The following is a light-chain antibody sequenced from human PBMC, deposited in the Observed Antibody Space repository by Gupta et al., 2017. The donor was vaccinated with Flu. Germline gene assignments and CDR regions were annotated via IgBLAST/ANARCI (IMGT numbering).Light chain of an antibody. CDR3: QQSFTTSSTFST. Sequence: DIQMTQSPSSLSAFIGDRVTITCRASQSIRTYLNWYQQKPGKAPKLLIYAASSLQRGVPSRFSGSGSGTDFTLTISGLQPEDFATYHCQQSFTTSSTFSTFGGGTKVE. CDR1: QSIRTY. J-gene: IGKJ4*01. CDR2: AAS. V-gene: IGKV1-39*01.